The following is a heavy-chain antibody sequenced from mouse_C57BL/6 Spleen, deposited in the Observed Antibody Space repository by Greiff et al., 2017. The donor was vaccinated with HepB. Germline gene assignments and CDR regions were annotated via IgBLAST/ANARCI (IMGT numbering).Heavy chain of an antibody. CDR1: GYTFTSYW. V-gene: IGHV1-52*01. Sequence: QVQLQQPGAELVRPGSSVKLSCKASGYTFTSYWMHWVKQRPIQGLEWIGNIDPSDSETHYNQKFKDKATLTVDKSSSTAYMQLSSLTSEDSAVYYCARSAYDGYYWFAYWGQGTLVTVSA. D-gene: IGHD2-3*01. J-gene: IGHJ3*01. CDR3: ARSAYDGYYWFAY. CDR2: IDPSDSET.